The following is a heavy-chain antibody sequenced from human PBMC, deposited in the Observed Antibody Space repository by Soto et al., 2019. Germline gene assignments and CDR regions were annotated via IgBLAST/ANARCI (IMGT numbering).Heavy chain of an antibody. CDR1: GGSISSYY. CDR3: ARIPLARPPNYYYYGMDV. CDR2: IDWDDDK. V-gene: IGHV2-70*18. J-gene: IGHJ6*02. Sequence: TLSLTCTVSGGSISSYYWSWIRQPPGKALEWLALIDWDDDKYYSTSLKTRLTISKDTSKNQVVLTMTNMDPVDTATYYCARIPLARPPNYYYYGMDVWGQGTTVTVSS.